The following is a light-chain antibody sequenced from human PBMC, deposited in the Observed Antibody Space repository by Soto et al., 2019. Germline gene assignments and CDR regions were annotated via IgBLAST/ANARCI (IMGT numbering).Light chain of an antibody. CDR3: QHYNSYSEA. J-gene: IGKJ1*01. V-gene: IGKV1-5*03. Sequence: DLQNTQSPSSLSASVGDRVTITCRASLAISLYVNWYQQKPGKAPKLLIYKASTLKSGVPSRFSGSGSGTEFTLTISSLQPDDFATYYCQHYNSYSEAFGQGTKVDIK. CDR1: LAISLY. CDR2: KAS.